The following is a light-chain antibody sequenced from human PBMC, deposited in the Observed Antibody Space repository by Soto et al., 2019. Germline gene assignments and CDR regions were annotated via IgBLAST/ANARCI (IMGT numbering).Light chain of an antibody. CDR3: QQYNDYSWT. V-gene: IGKV1-5*03. CDR2: NAS. Sequence: DIQMTQSPSTLSASVGDRAAITCRASQSVSSWLAWYQQKPGKAPKLLIYNASSLETGVPSRFSGSGSGTEFTLTISSLQADDFATYYCQQYNDYSWTFGQGTKVEIK. J-gene: IGKJ1*01. CDR1: QSVSSW.